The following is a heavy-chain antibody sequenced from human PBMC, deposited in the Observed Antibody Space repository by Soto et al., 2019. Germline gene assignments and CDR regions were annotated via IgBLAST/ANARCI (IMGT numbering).Heavy chain of an antibody. CDR3: ARYAPYYFDY. CDR1: GGTFSSYA. D-gene: IGHD2-8*01. CDR2: IIPIFGTA. V-gene: IGHV1-69*13. J-gene: IGHJ4*02. Sequence: GASVKVSCKASGGTFSSYAISWVRQAPGQGLEWMGGIIPIFGTANYARKFQGRVTITADESTSTAYMELSSLRSEDTAVYYCARYAPYYFDYWGQGTLVTVSS.